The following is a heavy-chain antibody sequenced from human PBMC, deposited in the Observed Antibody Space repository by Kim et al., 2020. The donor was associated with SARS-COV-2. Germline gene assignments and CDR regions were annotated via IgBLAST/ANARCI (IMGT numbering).Heavy chain of an antibody. V-gene: IGHV4-31*03. J-gene: IGHJ3*02. CDR2: INSSGST. CDR1: GGSFSSAYYY. CDR3: AGDLTPSTSAFDN. Sequence: SETLSLTCTVSGGSFSSAYYYWNWIRQHPGKGLEWYGCINSSGSTYYNPSLKRRVTITVDTTKKQFSLTLSSVTAAATVVYYCAGDLTPSTSAFDNWGQRTMVTVSS.